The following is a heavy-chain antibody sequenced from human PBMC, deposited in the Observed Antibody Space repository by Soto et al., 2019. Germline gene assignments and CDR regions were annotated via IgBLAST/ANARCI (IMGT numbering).Heavy chain of an antibody. CDR2: IYYSGST. J-gene: IGHJ3*02. D-gene: IGHD6-13*01. V-gene: IGHV4-31*03. Sequence: SETRSLTCTVSGGSISSGGYYWSWIRQHPGKGLEWIGYIYYSGSTYYNPSLKSRVTISVDTSKNQFSLKLSSVTAADTAVYYCARDSYSSSWYAAFDIWGQGTMVTVSS. CDR1: GGSISSGGYY. CDR3: ARDSYSSSWYAAFDI.